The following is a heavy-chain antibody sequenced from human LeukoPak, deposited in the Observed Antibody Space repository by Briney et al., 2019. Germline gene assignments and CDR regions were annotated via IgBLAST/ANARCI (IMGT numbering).Heavy chain of an antibody. CDR3: LAGYDILTGYYDAYYYYGMDV. CDR2: ISSSGSTI. Sequence: GGPLRLSCAASGFTFSSYEMNWVRQAPGKGLEWVSYISSSGSTIYYADSVKGRFTISRDNAKNSLYLQMNSLRAEDTAVYYCLAGYDILTGYYDAYYYYGMDVWGKGTTVTVSS. V-gene: IGHV3-48*03. D-gene: IGHD3-9*01. CDR1: GFTFSSYE. J-gene: IGHJ6*04.